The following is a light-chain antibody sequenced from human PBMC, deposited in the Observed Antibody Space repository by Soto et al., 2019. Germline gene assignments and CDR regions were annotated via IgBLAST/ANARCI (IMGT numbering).Light chain of an antibody. CDR3: CSYAGRFTWV. J-gene: IGLJ3*02. CDR1: SSDVGAYDY. V-gene: IGLV2-11*01. CDR2: AVT. Sequence: QSVLTQPRSVSGSPGQSVTISCTGTSSDVGAYDYVSWYQQRPDKAPKLMIYAVTKRPSGVPDRFSGSKSGYTASLTISRLQAEDEADYYCCSYAGRFTWVFGGGTKLTVL.